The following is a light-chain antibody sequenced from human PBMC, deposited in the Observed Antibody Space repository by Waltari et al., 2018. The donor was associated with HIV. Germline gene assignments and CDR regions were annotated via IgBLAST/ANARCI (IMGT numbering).Light chain of an antibody. CDR2: DVS. Sequence: SALTQPASVSGSPGQSITISCTGTISDVGGYNYVYRYQQHPGKAPKLIIYDVSNRPSGVSNRFSGSKSGNTASLTISGLQAEDEADYYCSSYTSSSTLDVVFGGGTKLTVL. V-gene: IGLV2-14*03. J-gene: IGLJ2*01. CDR1: ISDVGGYNY. CDR3: SSYTSSSTLDVV.